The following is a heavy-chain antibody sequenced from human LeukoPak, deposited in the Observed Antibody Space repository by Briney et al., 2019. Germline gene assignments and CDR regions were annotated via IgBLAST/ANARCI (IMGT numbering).Heavy chain of an antibody. CDR1: GGSFSGYY. J-gene: IGHJ6*03. Sequence: SETLSLTCAVSGGSFSGYYWSWIRQPPGKGLEWIGEINHSGSTNYNPSPTSRVTISVDTSKSQFSLKLSSVTAADTAVYYCARGSTLGYCSGGSCYRPYYYYYYYMDVWGKGTTVTVSS. D-gene: IGHD2-15*01. CDR2: INHSGST. CDR3: ARGSTLGYCSGGSCYRPYYYYYYYMDV. V-gene: IGHV4-34*01.